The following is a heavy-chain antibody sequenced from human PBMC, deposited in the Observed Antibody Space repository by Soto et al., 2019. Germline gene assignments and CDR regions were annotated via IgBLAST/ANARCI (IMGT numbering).Heavy chain of an antibody. CDR1: GFTFDDYG. J-gene: IGHJ2*01. Sequence: EVQLVESGGGVVRPGGSLRLSCAASGFTFDDYGMSWVRQAPGKGLEWVSGINWNGGSTGYADSVKGRFTISRDNAKNSLYLQMNSLRAEDTALYHCARANWYYYCSGSSSDYWYFDLWGRGTLVTVSS. V-gene: IGHV3-20*01. CDR2: INWNGGST. D-gene: IGHD3-10*01. CDR3: ARANWYYYCSGSSSDYWYFDL.